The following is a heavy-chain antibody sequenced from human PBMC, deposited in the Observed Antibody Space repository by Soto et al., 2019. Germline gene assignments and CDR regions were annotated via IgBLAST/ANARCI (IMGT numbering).Heavy chain of an antibody. D-gene: IGHD4-17*01. CDR3: ARESDYMLPAPHWGWYVDL. CDR2: INARGYI. Sequence: QVQLQQWGAGPLRPLETLSLTCGVAGGSFSGYYWAWIRQSPGKGLEWIGVINARGYINYNPSLKSRFSISVDKSKNHYSLHLRSVTAADTAVYYCARESDYMLPAPHWGWYVDLGGRGTLVTVSS. J-gene: IGHJ2*01. V-gene: IGHV4-34*01. CDR1: GGSFSGYY.